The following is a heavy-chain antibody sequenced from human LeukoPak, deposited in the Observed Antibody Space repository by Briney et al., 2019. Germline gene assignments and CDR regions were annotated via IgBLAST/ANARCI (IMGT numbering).Heavy chain of an antibody. Sequence: GGSLRLSCAASGFTFSSYSMNWVHQAPGKGLEWVSSISSSSYIYYADSVKGRFTISRDNAKNSLYLQMNSLRAEDTAAYYCARAHCSSTSCYAWGYYYYGMDVWGQGTTVTVSS. D-gene: IGHD2-2*01. V-gene: IGHV3-21*01. CDR1: GFTFSSYS. CDR3: ARAHCSSTSCYAWGYYYYGMDV. CDR2: ISSSSYI. J-gene: IGHJ6*02.